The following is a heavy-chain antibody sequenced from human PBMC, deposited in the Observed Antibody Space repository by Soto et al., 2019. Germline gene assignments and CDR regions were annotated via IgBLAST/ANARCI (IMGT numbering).Heavy chain of an antibody. CDR2: IYYSGSA. D-gene: IGHD5-18*01. Sequence: QLQLQESGPGLVKPSETLSLTCTVSGGSISSSDYYWGWIRQPPGKGLEWIGNIYYSGSASYNPSLRSRVTIPVDTSTNQVSLKLRSVTAADTAVYIRVSGYPWVGFDYWGQGTLVTVSS. CDR3: VSGYPWVGFDY. J-gene: IGHJ4*02. V-gene: IGHV4-39*01. CDR1: GGSISSSDYY.